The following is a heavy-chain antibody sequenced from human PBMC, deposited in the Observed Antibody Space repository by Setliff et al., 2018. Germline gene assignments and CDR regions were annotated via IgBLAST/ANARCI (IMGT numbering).Heavy chain of an antibody. J-gene: IGHJ4*02. CDR1: GFTFKTYS. CDR2: ISGYNGNT. D-gene: IGHD5-18*01. Sequence: EASVKVSCKASGFTFKTYSFSWIRQAPGQGLEWVGWISGYNGNTIYAQIFQDRVTMTTDASTNTAYMELRSLGSDDTAVYYCATFRGYTYGYDYWGQGTLVTVSS. V-gene: IGHV1-18*01. CDR3: ATFRGYTYGYDY.